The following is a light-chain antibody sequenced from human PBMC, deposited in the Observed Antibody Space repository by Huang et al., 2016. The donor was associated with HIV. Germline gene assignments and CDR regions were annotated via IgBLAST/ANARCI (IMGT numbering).Light chain of an antibody. CDR3: QQRSDWPLT. Sequence: EIVLTQSPATLSLSPGERATLSCRASQSVSAYLAWYQQQPGQAPRLLIYGASNRATGIPARFSGRGSGTDFTLTISSLEPEDFAVYYCQQRSDWPLTFGGGTKVEIK. CDR1: QSVSAY. V-gene: IGKV3-11*01. CDR2: GAS. J-gene: IGKJ4*01.